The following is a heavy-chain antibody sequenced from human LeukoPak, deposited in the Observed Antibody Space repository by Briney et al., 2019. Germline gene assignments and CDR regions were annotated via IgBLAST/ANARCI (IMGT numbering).Heavy chain of an antibody. D-gene: IGHD1-1*01. V-gene: IGHV4-34*01. CDR3: ARGRRYGNYYYYMDV. Sequence: KPSETLSLTCAVYGGSFSGYYWSWIRQPPGKGLEWIGEINHSGSTNYNPSLKSRVTRSVDTSKNQFSLKLSSVTAADTAVYYCARGRRYGNYYYYMDVWGKGTTVTVSS. J-gene: IGHJ6*03. CDR2: INHSGST. CDR1: GGSFSGYY.